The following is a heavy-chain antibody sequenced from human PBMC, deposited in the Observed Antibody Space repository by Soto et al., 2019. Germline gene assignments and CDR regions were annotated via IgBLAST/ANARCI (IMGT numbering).Heavy chain of an antibody. V-gene: IGHV4-34*01. J-gene: IGHJ6*03. CDR2: INHSGST. CDR3: ARGRCSSTSCYSVYYYYMDV. CDR1: GGSFSGYY. Sequence: PSETLSLTCAVYGGSFSGYYWSWIRQPPGKGLEWIGEINHSGSTNYNPSLKSRVTISVDTSKNQFSLKLSSVTAADTAVYYCARGRCSSTSCYSVYYYYMDVWGKGTTVTVSS. D-gene: IGHD2-2*02.